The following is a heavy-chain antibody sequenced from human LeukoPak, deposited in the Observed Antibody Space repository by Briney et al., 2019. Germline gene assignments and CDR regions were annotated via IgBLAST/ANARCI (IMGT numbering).Heavy chain of an antibody. V-gene: IGHV4-59*01. Sequence: SETLSLTCTVSGGSISSYYWSWIRQPPGKGLEWIGYIYDSGSTNYNPSLKSRVTISVDTSKNQFSLKLSSVTAADTAVYYCARASSYGGNSIDWGQGTLVTVPS. CDR1: GGSISSYY. CDR2: IYDSGST. D-gene: IGHD4-23*01. CDR3: ARASSYGGNSID. J-gene: IGHJ4*02.